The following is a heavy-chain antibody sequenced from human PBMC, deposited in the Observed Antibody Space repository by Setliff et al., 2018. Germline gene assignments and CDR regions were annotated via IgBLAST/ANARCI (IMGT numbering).Heavy chain of an antibody. CDR1: GFSYSNCW. CDR2: INPHASEK. V-gene: IGHV3-7*01. J-gene: IGHJ6*03. Sequence: PGGSLRLSCTASGFSYSNCWVSWVRQAPGKGLEWLASINPHASEKYYVDSVKGRFTISRDNAKNSLSLQMNSLRAEDTALFYCARAVTIFGVVTPIYFYYMDVWGKGTTVTVSS. CDR3: ARAVTIFGVVTPIYFYYMDV. D-gene: IGHD3-3*01.